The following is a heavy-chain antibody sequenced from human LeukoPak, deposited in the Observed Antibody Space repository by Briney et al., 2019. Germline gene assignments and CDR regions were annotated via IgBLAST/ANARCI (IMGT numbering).Heavy chain of an antibody. CDR3: ARHSSSWYGTHFDY. J-gene: IGHJ4*02. Sequence: KPSETLSLXCTVSGGSISSSSYYWGWIRQPPGKGLEWIGSIYYSGSTYYNPSLKSRVTISVDTSKNQFSLKLSSVTAADTAVYYCARHSSSWYGTHFDYWGQGTLVTVSS. V-gene: IGHV4-39*01. CDR2: IYYSGST. D-gene: IGHD6-13*01. CDR1: GGSISSSSYY.